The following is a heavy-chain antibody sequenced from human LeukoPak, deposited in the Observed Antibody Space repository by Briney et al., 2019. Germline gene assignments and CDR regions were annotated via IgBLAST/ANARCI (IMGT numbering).Heavy chain of an antibody. D-gene: IGHD5-18*01. CDR2: ISGGGINT. CDR3: VKRAWIQLWDYGMDV. V-gene: IGHV3-23*01. Sequence: PGGSLRLSCAASGFTFSSYAMSWLRQAPGKGLEWVSAISGGGINTYYADSVRGRFTISRDNSKNTLYLQMSSLRAEDTAVYYCVKRAWIQLWDYGMDVWGQGTTVTVS. J-gene: IGHJ6*02. CDR1: GFTFSSYA.